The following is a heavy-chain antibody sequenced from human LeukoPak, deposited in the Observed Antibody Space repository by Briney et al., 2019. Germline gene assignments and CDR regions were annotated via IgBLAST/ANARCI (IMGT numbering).Heavy chain of an antibody. J-gene: IGHJ4*02. CDR1: GFTFSSYG. D-gene: IGHD4-23*01. Sequence: GGSLRLSCAASGFTFSSYGMHWVRQAPGKGLEWVAVIWYDGNNKYYADSVKGRFTISRDNSKNTLYLQMNSLRADDTAVYYCAKGGGWLYYFDYWGQGTLVTVSS. V-gene: IGHV3-33*06. CDR2: IWYDGNNK. CDR3: AKGGGWLYYFDY.